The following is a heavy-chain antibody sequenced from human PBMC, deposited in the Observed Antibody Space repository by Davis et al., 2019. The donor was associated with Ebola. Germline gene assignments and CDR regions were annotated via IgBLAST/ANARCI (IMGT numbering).Heavy chain of an antibody. CDR2: INPKSGVR. D-gene: IGHD2-2*01. Sequence: AASVKVSCKASGYTFIDYYIHWVRQAPGQGLEWMGWINPKSGVRKYAQQFQDWVTMTRDTSITTAYVELSGLTSDDTAIYYCARALSSTYDYYMDVWGKGSAVTVSS. CDR3: ARALSSTYDYYMDV. J-gene: IGHJ6*03. CDR1: GYTFIDYY. V-gene: IGHV1-2*04.